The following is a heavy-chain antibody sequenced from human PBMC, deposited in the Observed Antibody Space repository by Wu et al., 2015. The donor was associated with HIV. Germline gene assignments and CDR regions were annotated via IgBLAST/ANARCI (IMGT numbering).Heavy chain of an antibody. CDR3: ATGYCGGTTCYSAAFDM. D-gene: IGHD2-2*01. Sequence: QVQLVQSGTEVRRPGASVRVSCKTSGYSFTAYYMHWVRQAPGQGLEWMGWINPNSGGTNSAQKFQGRVTMPRDTSISTAYMDINRLRSDDTAVYYCATGYCGGTTCYSAAFDMWGQGTMVTVSS. V-gene: IGHV1-2*02. CDR2: INPNSGGT. J-gene: IGHJ3*02. CDR1: GYSFTAYY.